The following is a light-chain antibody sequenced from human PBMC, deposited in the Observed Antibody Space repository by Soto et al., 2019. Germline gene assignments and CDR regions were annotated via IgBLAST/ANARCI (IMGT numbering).Light chain of an antibody. V-gene: IGKV3-20*01. CDR3: QHYADSPPVFT. CDR1: RFVSNYY. CDR2: AAS. J-gene: IGKJ3*01. Sequence: DIVLTQSPGTLSLSPGDRATLSCRTSRFVSNYYVAWYQQRPGQAPRLLIYAASSRATDIPDRFSGSGSGTDFTLTLSRLEPEDFAVDYCQHYADSPPVFTFGPGTKVEI.